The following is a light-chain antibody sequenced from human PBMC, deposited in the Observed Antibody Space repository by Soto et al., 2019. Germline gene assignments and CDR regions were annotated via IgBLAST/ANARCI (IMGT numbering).Light chain of an antibody. CDR1: SSDVGGYNY. J-gene: IGLJ1*01. CDR3: CSYAGSYTFYV. V-gene: IGLV2-11*01. CDR2: DVS. Sequence: QSALTQPRLVSGSPGQSVTISCTGTSSDVGGYNYVSWYQQHPGKAPKLMIYDVSKRPSGVPDRFSGSKSGNTASLTISGLQAEDEADYYCCSYAGSYTFYVFGTGTKLTVL.